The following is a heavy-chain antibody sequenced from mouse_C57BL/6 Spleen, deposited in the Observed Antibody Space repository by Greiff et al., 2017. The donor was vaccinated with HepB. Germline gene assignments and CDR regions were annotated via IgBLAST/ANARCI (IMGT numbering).Heavy chain of an antibody. J-gene: IGHJ3*01. Sequence: EVKLLESGGGLVKPGGSLKLSCAASGFTFSSYTMSWVRQTPEKRLEWVATISGGGGNTYYPDSVKGRFTISRDNAKNTLYLQMSSLRSEDTALYYCARQGGAQATAWFAYWGQGTLVTVSA. CDR2: ISGGGGNT. CDR1: GFTFSSYT. V-gene: IGHV5-9*01. CDR3: ARQGGAQATAWFAY. D-gene: IGHD3-2*02.